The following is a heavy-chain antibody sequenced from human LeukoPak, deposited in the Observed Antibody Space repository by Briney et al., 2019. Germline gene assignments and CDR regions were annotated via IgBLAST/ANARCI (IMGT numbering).Heavy chain of an antibody. CDR2: INPNSGGT. V-gene: IGHV1-2*02. CDR1: GYTFTGYY. Sequence: GASVKVSCKASGYTFTGYYMHWVRQAPGQGLEWMGWINPNSGGTNYAQKFQGRVTMTRDTSISTAYMELSRLRSDDTAVYYCARDYYDILTGKEYWGQGTLVTVSS. D-gene: IGHD3-9*01. CDR3: ARDYYDILTGKEY. J-gene: IGHJ4*02.